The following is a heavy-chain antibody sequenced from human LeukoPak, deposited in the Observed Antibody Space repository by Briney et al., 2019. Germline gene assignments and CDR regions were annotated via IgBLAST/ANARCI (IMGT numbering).Heavy chain of an antibody. CDR2: IYPGDSDT. D-gene: IGHD3-3*01. J-gene: IGHJ5*02. Sequence: GESLQISCKGAGYSFTSYWIGWVRRMPGKGLEWMGIIYPGDSDTRYSPSFQGQVTISADQSISTAYLQWSSLKASDTAMYYCARRRRVHNWFDPWGQGTLVTVSS. CDR1: GYSFTSYW. V-gene: IGHV5-51*01. CDR3: ARRRRVHNWFDP.